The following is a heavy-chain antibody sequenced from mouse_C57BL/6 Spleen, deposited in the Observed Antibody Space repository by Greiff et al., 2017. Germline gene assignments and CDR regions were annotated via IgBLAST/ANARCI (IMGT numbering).Heavy chain of an antibody. D-gene: IGHD1-1*01. CDR3: TESPFIRGAMDY. CDR2: IRLKSDNYAT. Sequence: EVQLQESGGGLVQPGGSMKLSCVASGFTFSNYWMNWVRQSPEKGLEWVAQIRLKSDNYATHYAESVKGRFTISRDDSKSSVYLQMNNLRAEDTGIYYCTESPFIRGAMDYWGQGTSVTVSS. J-gene: IGHJ4*01. CDR1: GFTFSNYW. V-gene: IGHV6-3*01.